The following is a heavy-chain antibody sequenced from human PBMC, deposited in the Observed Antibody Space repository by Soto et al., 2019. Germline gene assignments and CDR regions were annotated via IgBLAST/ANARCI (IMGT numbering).Heavy chain of an antibody. CDR1: GYTFNSYG. CDR3: ARGGYYDSSGSRNYHYYGMNV. CDR2: ISAYDGNT. D-gene: IGHD3-22*01. Sequence: QAQLVQSGAEVKKPGASVKVSCKASGYTFNSYGINWVRQAPGQGLEWLGWISAYDGNTKYAQILQGRVYMTTDTSTNTAHMELRSLRSDDTAVYYCARGGYYDSSGSRNYHYYGMNVWGQGTTVTVSS. J-gene: IGHJ6*02. V-gene: IGHV1-18*01.